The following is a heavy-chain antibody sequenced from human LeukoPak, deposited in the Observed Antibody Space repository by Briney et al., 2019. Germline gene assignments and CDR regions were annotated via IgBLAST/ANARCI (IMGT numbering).Heavy chain of an antibody. Sequence: SQTLSLTCTVSGGSISSGGYYWSWIRQHPGKGLEWIGYIYYSGSTYYNPSLKSRVTISVDTSKNQSSLKLSSVTAADTAVYYCATTLKIAAHPYFDYWGQGTLVTVSS. V-gene: IGHV4-31*03. CDR1: GGSISSGGYY. CDR2: IYYSGST. J-gene: IGHJ4*02. D-gene: IGHD6-6*01. CDR3: ATTLKIAAHPYFDY.